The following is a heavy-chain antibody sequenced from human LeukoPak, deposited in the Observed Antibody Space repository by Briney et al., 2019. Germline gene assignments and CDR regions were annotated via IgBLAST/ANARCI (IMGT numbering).Heavy chain of an antibody. D-gene: IGHD2-15*01. CDR1: GFTFNSHA. CDR3: AKGGVPFCSSSGCYSHY. J-gene: IGHJ4*02. CDR2: ISSDGSNK. V-gene: IGHV3-30-3*01. Sequence: GGSLRLSCAASGFTFNSHAMHWVRQAPGKGLEWVAVISSDGSNKYYADSVKGRFTISRDNSKNTLYLQMNSLRVEDTAVYYCAKGGVPFCSSSGCYSHYWGQGTLVTVSS.